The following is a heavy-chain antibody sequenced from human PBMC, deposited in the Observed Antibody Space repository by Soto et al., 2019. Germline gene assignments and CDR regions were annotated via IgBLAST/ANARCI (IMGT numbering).Heavy chain of an antibody. CDR1: GFTFTNYW. Sequence: EVHLVESGGGLVQPGGSLRLSCVGSGFTFTNYWMHWVRQVPGKGLVGVSRISPDGTDISYADSVRGGFTISRDNAKNTLYRQLDSLRGDDTAIYYCSKDTYAWSDSWGQGTLVSVSS. V-gene: IGHV3-74*01. D-gene: IGHD2-2*01. CDR3: SKDTYAWSDS. J-gene: IGHJ4*02. CDR2: ISPDGTDI.